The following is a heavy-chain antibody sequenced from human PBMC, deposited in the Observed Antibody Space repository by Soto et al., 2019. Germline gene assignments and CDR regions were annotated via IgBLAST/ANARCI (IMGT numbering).Heavy chain of an antibody. J-gene: IGHJ4*02. Sequence: GGSLRLSCAASGFTFSSYGMHWVRQAPGKGLEWVAVIWYDGSNKYYADSVKGRFTISRDNSKNTLYLQMNSLRAEDTAVYYCARDRGGSYRQTGDYWGQGTLVTVSS. CDR1: GFTFSSYG. V-gene: IGHV3-33*01. CDR2: IWYDGSNK. D-gene: IGHD1-26*01. CDR3: ARDRGGSYRQTGDY.